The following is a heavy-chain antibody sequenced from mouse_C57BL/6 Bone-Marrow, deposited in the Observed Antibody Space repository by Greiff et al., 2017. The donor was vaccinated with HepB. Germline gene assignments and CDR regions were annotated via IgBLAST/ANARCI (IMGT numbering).Heavy chain of an antibody. J-gene: IGHJ2*01. CDR3: AGVITTVVATGDY. CDR1: GYTFTSYG. V-gene: IGHV1-81*01. Sequence: QVQLQQSGAELARPGASVKLSCKASGYTFTSYGISWVKQRTGQGLEWIGEIYPRSGNTYYNEKFKGKATLTADKYSSTAYMELRSLTSEDSAVYFCAGVITTVVATGDYWGQGTTLTVSS. CDR2: IYPRSGNT. D-gene: IGHD1-1*01.